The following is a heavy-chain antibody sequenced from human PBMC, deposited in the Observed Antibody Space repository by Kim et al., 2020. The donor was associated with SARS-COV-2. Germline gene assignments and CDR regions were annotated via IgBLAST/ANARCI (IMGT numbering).Heavy chain of an antibody. J-gene: IGHJ4*02. D-gene: IGHD6-19*01. CDR2: NT. V-gene: IGHV1-3*01. Sequence: NTGDSQSVQARVSIARETSATTAYLELSGLRSEDTAVYYCAREAVAGSFDYWGQGTLVTVSS. CDR3: AREAVAGSFDY.